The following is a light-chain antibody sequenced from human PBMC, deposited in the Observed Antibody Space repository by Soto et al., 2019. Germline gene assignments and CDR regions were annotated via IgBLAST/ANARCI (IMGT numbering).Light chain of an antibody. CDR1: QSVGSW. J-gene: IGKJ1*01. V-gene: IGKV3-11*01. Sequence: EIVLTQSPANLSLSPGERATLSCRASQSVGSWLAWYQQKPGQPPRLLIYDVSNRATGIPARFSGSGSGTDFTLTISSLDPEDFAVYYCQQRHWPWTFGQGTTVEVK. CDR2: DVS. CDR3: QQRHWPWT.